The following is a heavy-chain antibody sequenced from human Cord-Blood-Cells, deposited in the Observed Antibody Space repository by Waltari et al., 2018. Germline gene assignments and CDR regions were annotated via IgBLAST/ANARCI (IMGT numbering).Heavy chain of an antibody. CDR3: AAAAGTNPFDY. V-gene: IGHV3-30-3*01. D-gene: IGHD6-13*01. CDR1: GFTFSRYA. J-gene: IGHJ4*02. Sequence: QVQLVESGGGVVQPGRSLRLSCAASGFTFSRYAMHWVRQAPGKGLEWVAVISYDGSNKYYADSVKGRFTISRDNSKNTLYLQMNSLRAEDTAEYYCAAAAGTNPFDYWGQGTLVTVSS. CDR2: ISYDGSNK.